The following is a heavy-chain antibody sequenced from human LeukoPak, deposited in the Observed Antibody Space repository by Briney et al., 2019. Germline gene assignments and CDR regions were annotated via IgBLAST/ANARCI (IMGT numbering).Heavy chain of an antibody. J-gene: IGHJ4*02. V-gene: IGHV3-30*03. CDR2: ISYDGSNK. CDR1: GFTFRTYG. D-gene: IGHD6-13*01. CDR3: ARDGEYRAAADTGYFDY. Sequence: PGGSLRLSCAASGFTFRTYGMHWVRQAPGKGLEWVAIISYDGSNKYCGDSVKGRFTISRDNSKNTLFLQMNSLRAEDTAVYYCARDGEYRAAADTGYFDYWGQGTLVTVSS.